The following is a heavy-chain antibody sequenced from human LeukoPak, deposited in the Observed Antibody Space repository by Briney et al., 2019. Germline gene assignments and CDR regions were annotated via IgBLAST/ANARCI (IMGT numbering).Heavy chain of an antibody. Sequence: GGSLRLSCAASGFTFSSYWMSWVRQAPGKGLEGVANIKQDGSEKYYVDSVKGRFTISRDNAKNSLYLQMNSLRAEDTAVYYCARESMIVVVNAWGQGTLVTVSS. V-gene: IGHV3-7*01. CDR3: ARESMIVVVNA. J-gene: IGHJ5*02. D-gene: IGHD3-22*01. CDR1: GFTFSSYW. CDR2: IKQDGSEK.